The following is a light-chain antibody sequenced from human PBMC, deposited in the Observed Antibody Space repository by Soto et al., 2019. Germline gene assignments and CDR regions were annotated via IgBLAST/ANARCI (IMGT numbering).Light chain of an antibody. CDR1: QGIRNY. J-gene: IGKJ3*01. V-gene: IGKV1-27*01. Sequence: DIQMTQFPSSLSASVGDRVTITCRASQGIRNYLAWYQQKPGKVPSLLIYAASTLQSGDPSRCSGSGSGTDFTLTISSLQPEDVATYYCQKYDSVPFTFGPGTKVDFK. CDR3: QKYDSVPFT. CDR2: AAS.